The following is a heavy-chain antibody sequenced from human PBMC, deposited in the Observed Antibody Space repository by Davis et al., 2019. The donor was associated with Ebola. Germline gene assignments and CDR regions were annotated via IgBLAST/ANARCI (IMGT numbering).Heavy chain of an antibody. J-gene: IGHJ5*02. CDR2: IYHSRST. CDR1: GYSISSGYY. V-gene: IGHV4-38-2*02. D-gene: IGHD1-1*01. CDR3: AGPLDRHNWFDP. Sequence: MPSETLSLTCTVSGYSISSGYYWGWIRQPPGQGLECIGSIYHSRSTYSNPSLKSRVTVSVDTSRNQFSLKLSSVTAADTAVYYCAGPLDRHNWFDPWGQGTLVTVSS.